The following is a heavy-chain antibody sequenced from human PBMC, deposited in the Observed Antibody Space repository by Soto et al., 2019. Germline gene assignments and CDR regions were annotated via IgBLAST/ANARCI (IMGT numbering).Heavy chain of an antibody. V-gene: IGHV1-18*01. J-gene: IGHJ5*02. CDR2: ISAYNGNT. CDR3: ARDGDCSGGSCYSSWFDP. D-gene: IGHD2-15*01. Sequence: ASVKVSCKASGGTFSSYAISWVRQAPGQGLEWMGWISAYNGNTNYAQKLQGRVTMTTDTSTSTAYMELRSLRSDDTAVYYCARDGDCSGGSCYSSWFDPWGQGTLVTVSS. CDR1: GGTFSSYA.